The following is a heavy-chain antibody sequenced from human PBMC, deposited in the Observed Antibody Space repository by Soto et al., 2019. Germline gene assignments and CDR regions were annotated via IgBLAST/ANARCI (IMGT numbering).Heavy chain of an antibody. CDR3: ARDAPYCTNGVCSNYYYYGMDV. V-gene: IGHV1-69*13. D-gene: IGHD2-8*01. CDR2: IIPIFGTA. J-gene: IGHJ6*02. CDR1: GGTFSSYA. Sequence: GASVKVSCKASGGTFSSYAISWVRQAPGQGLEWMGGIIPIFGTANYAQKFQGRVTITADESTSTAYMELSSLRSEDTAVYYCARDAPYCTNGVCSNYYYYGMDVWGQGTTVTVSS.